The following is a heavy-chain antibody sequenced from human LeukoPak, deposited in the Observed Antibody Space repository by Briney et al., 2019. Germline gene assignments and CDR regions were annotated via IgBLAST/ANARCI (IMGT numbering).Heavy chain of an antibody. V-gene: IGHV4-4*07. CDR2: IYTSGST. Sequence: SETLSLTCTVSGGSISSYYGSWIRQPAGKGLEWIGRIYTSGSTNYNPSLKSRVTMSVDTSKNQFSLKLSSVTAADTAVYYCARGGNYYDSSGYYRWGSEFDPWGQGTLVTVSS. CDR1: GGSISSYY. D-gene: IGHD3-22*01. J-gene: IGHJ5*02. CDR3: ARGGNYYDSSGYYRWGSEFDP.